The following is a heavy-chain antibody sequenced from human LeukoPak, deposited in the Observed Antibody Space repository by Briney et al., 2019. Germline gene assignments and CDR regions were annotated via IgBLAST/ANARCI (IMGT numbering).Heavy chain of an antibody. CDR1: GFTFSSYA. J-gene: IGHJ6*02. D-gene: IGHD6-19*01. CDR2: ISYDGSNK. CDR3: ARGGYSSGWRYYYYGMDV. V-gene: IGHV3-30*04. Sequence: PGGSLRLSCAASGFTFSSYAMHWVRQAPGKGLEWVAVISYDGSNKYYADSVKGRFTISRDNSKNTLYLQMNSLRAEDTAVYYCARGGYSSGWRYYYYGMDVWGQGTTVTVSS.